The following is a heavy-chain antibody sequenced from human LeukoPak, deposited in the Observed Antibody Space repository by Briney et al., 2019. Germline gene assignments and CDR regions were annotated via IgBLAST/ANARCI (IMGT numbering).Heavy chain of an antibody. CDR2: INQDGSEI. CDR1: GFTFSSHD. CDR3: ARIGPGRDLSYLDL. J-gene: IGHJ5*02. Sequence: PGGSLRLSCAASGFTFSSHDMHWVRQAPGKGLEWVANINQDGSEIFYVDSVKGRFTISRDNAKTSFYLQMNSLRAEDTALYYCARIGPGRDLSYLDLWGQGALVTVSS. V-gene: IGHV3-7*01. D-gene: IGHD3-10*01.